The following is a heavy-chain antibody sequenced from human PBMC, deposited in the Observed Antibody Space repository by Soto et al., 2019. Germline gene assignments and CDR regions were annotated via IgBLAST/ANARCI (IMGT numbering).Heavy chain of an antibody. V-gene: IGHV4-34*01. D-gene: IGHD3-10*01. CDR2: INHSGST. CDR1: AGCIGDYD. Sequence: LETLSVTCAGDAGCIGDYDWSWIRETPGKWLEWIGEINHSGSTNYNPSLKSRVTIPVDTSKNQFSLKLSSVSSADTAVYYCASRPRCYYGSGNSGSWFAPRGQGTLVTVPS. J-gene: IGHJ5*02. CDR3: ASRPRCYYGSGNSGSWFAP.